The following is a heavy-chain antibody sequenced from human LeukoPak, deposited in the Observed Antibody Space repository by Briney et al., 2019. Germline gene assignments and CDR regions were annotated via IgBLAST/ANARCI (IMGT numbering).Heavy chain of an antibody. CDR1: GYTFTGYY. D-gene: IGHD6-19*01. CDR2: INPNSGGT. J-gene: IGHJ5*02. V-gene: IGHV1-2*02. Sequence: ASVKVSCKATGYTFTGYYMHWVRQAPGQGLEWMGWINPNSGGTNYAQKFQGRVTMTRDTSISTAYMELSMLRSDDTAVYYCARAYSSGWYWFDPWGQGTLVTVSS. CDR3: ARAYSSGWYWFDP.